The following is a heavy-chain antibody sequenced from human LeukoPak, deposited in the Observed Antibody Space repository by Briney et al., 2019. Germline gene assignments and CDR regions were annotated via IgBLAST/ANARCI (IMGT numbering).Heavy chain of an antibody. D-gene: IGHD3-10*01. Sequence: PGGSLRLSCAASGFTFSSYGMNWVRQAPGEGLEWVSYISSSRTTSYADSVKGRFTISRDNAKNSLYLQMNSLRAEDTAVYYCARDLEGSGSFYRPSYDYWGQGTLVTVSS. CDR3: ARDLEGSGSFYRPSYDY. V-gene: IGHV3-48*01. J-gene: IGHJ4*02. CDR2: ISSSRTT. CDR1: GFTFSSYG.